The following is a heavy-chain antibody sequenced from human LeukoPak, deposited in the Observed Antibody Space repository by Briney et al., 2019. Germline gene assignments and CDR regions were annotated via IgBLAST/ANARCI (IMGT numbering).Heavy chain of an antibody. V-gene: IGHV4-59*01. CDR2: IYYSGST. CDR1: GGSISSNY. D-gene: IGHD3-22*01. J-gene: IGHJ3*02. CDR3: ARDGYYDSSGYYPDNAFDI. Sequence: SETLSLTCTVSGGSISSNYWSWIRQPPGKGLEWIGYIYYSGSTNYNPSLKSRVTISVDTSKNQFSLKLSSVTAADTAVYYCARDGYYDSSGYYPDNAFDIWGQGTMVTVSS.